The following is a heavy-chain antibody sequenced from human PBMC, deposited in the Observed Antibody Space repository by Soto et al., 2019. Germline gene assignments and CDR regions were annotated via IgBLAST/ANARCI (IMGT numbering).Heavy chain of an antibody. V-gene: IGHV1-46*01. CDR2: TNPGGGGA. Sequence: ASVKVSCKASGYTFTNYYIHWVRQAPGQGLEWMGMTNPGGGGATYAQKYAQKFQGRVTMTRDTSTSTVYMELSSLRSEDTAMYYCARGGGIFAVADYYGMDVWGQGTTVTVSS. CDR3: ARGGGIFAVADYYGMDV. CDR1: GYTFTNYY. J-gene: IGHJ6*02. D-gene: IGHD3-3*01.